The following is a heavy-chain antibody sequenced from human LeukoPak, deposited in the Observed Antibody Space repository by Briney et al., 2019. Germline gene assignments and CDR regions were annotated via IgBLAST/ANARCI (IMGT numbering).Heavy chain of an antibody. CDR3: STEHKYCTSSTCGDY. D-gene: IGHD2-8*01. V-gene: IGHV1-2*02. J-gene: IGHJ4*02. CDR1: GYTFAAFW. CDR2: ANPTTGDT. Sequence: ASVKVSCKASGYTFAAFWIHWVRQAPGQGLEWMGYANPTTGDTYYAQNFQGRVTMTRDTSINTAYMELSSLRSDDTAVYYCSTEHKYCTSSTCGDYWGQGTLVTVSS.